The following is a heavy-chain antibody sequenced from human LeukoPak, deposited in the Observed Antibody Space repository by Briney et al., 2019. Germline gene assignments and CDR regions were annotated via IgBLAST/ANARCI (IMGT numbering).Heavy chain of an antibody. J-gene: IGHJ4*02. CDR1: GGSISSYY. CDR2: IYYSGST. Sequence: SETLSPTCTVSGGSISSYYWSWIRQPPGKGLEWIGYIYYSGSTNYNPSLKSRVTISVDTSKNQFSLKLSSVTAADTAVYYCARDEYSSSWYQHWGQGTLVTVSS. V-gene: IGHV4-59*01. CDR3: ARDEYSSSWYQH. D-gene: IGHD6-13*01.